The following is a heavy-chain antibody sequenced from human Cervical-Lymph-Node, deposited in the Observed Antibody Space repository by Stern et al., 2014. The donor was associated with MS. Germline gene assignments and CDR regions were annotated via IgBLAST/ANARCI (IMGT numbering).Heavy chain of an antibody. J-gene: IGHJ4*02. CDR2: IMPDGSAH. CDR1: GFTFSNYW. CDR3: VGSGGFGNSYFDY. V-gene: IGHV3-7*01. Sequence: VQLVQSGGGLVQPGGSLRLSCAASGFTFSNYWMSWVRQTPGKGLEWVAHIMPDGSAHHHAGSLQARFTISRNNAKNSLYLHMNSLRVEDTAVYYWVGSGGFGNSYFDYWGQGTLVTVSS. D-gene: IGHD1-7*01.